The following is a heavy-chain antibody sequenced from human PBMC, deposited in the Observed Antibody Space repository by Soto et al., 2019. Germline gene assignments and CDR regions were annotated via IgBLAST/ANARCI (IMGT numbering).Heavy chain of an antibody. J-gene: IGHJ6*02. Sequence: EVQLVESGGGLVKPGGSLRLSCAASGFTLSSYSMNWVRQAPGKGLEWVSSISSSSSYIYYADSVKGRFTISRDNAKNSLYLQMNSLRADDTAVYYCARRGDYYYGMDVWGQGTTVTVSS. CDR2: ISSSSSYI. CDR1: GFTLSSYS. V-gene: IGHV3-21*01. CDR3: ARRGDYYYGMDV.